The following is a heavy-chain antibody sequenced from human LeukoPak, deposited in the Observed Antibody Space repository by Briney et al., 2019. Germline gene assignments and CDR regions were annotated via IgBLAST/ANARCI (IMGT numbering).Heavy chain of an antibody. CDR1: GFSFEDFA. V-gene: IGHV3-9*01. D-gene: IGHD2-2*01. CDR2: ISWNSGNI. CDR3: ARVVPAAPYFDY. Sequence: GGSLRLSCAASGFSFEDFAMHWVRQGPGKGLEWVSGISWNSGNIGYADSVKGRFTISRDNAKNSLYLQMNSLRAEDTAVYYCARVVPAAPYFDYWGQGTLVTVSS. J-gene: IGHJ4*02.